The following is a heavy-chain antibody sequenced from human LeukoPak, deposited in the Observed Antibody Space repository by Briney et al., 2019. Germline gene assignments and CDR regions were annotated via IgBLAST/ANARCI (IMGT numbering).Heavy chain of an antibody. J-gene: IGHJ4*02. CDR2: IYTSGST. D-gene: IGHD6-13*01. Sequence: SETLSLTCTVSGGSISSGSYYWSWIRQPAGKGLEWIGRIYTSGSTNYNPSLKSRVTISVDTSKNQFSLKLSSVTAADTAVYYCARARYSSSWYVYWGQGTLVTVSS. CDR3: ARARYSSSWYVY. V-gene: IGHV4-61*02. CDR1: GGSISSGSYY.